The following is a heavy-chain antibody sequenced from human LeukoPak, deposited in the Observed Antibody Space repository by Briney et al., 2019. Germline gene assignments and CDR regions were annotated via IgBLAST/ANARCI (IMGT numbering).Heavy chain of an antibody. J-gene: IGHJ4*02. D-gene: IGHD3-22*01. CDR1: GGSISSSSYY. CDR2: IYYSGST. V-gene: IGHV4-39*07. Sequence: SETLSLTCTVSGGSISSSSYYWGWIRQPPGKGLEWIGSIYYSGSTYYNPSLKSRVTISVDTSKNQFSLKLSSVTAADTAVYYCARASPQLTYYYDSSGLGFDYWGQGTLVTVSS. CDR3: ARASPQLTYYYDSSGLGFDY.